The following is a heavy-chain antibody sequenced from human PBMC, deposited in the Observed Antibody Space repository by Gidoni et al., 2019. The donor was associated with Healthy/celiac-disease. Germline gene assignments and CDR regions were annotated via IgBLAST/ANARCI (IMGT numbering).Heavy chain of an antibody. J-gene: IGHJ5*02. D-gene: IGHD2-2*01. V-gene: IGHV3-23*01. CDR2: ISGSGGST. CDR1: GFTFSSYA. CDR3: AKARGYCSSTSCSYNWFDP. Sequence: EVQLLESGGGLVQPGGSLRLSCAASGFTFSSYAMSWVRQAPGKGLECVSAISGSGGSTYYADSVKGRFTISRDNSKNTLYLQMNSLRAEDTAVYYCAKARGYCSSTSCSYNWFDPWGQGTLVTVSS.